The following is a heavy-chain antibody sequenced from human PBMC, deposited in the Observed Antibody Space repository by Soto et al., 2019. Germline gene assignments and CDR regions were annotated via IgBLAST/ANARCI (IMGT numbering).Heavy chain of an antibody. CDR2: IYYSGNT. Sequence: SETLSLTCTVSGGSISSRIYHWGWIRQPPGKGLEWIGSIYYSGNTYYNPSLRSRVTISVDTSKNQFSLKVSSVTAADTAVYYCARDVFGSGSYHNWGQGTLVTVSS. CDR3: ARDVFGSGSYHN. J-gene: IGHJ4*02. CDR1: GGSISSRIYH. V-gene: IGHV4-39*07. D-gene: IGHD3-10*01.